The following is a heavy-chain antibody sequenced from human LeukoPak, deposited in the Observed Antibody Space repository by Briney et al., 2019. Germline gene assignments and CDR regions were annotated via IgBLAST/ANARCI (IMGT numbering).Heavy chain of an antibody. CDR3: ARALSGDLDY. CDR2: IYTSEST. V-gene: IGHV4-61*02. Sequence: SETLSLTRPVSGGSISSGSYYWSWIRQPAGKGLEAIGRIYTSESTNYSPSLKSRITISVDTSKNQFSLKLSSVTAADTAVYYCARALSGDLDYWGQGTLVTVSS. D-gene: IGHD7-27*01. CDR1: GGSISSGSYY. J-gene: IGHJ4*02.